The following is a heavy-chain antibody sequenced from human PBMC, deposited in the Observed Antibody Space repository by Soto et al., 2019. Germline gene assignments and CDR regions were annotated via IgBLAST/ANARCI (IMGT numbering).Heavy chain of an antibody. D-gene: IGHD1-26*01. CDR1: GGSISSGGYH. CDR2: IYYSGST. V-gene: IGHV4-31*03. Sequence: QVQLQESGPGLVKPSQTLSLTCTVSGGSISSGGYHLSWIRQHPGKGLEWIGYIYYSGSTYYNPSLKSRVTISVDTSKNPFSLKLSSVTAADTAVYYCARAHLGGRQYYFDYWGQGTLVTVSS. CDR3: ARAHLGGRQYYFDY. J-gene: IGHJ4*02.